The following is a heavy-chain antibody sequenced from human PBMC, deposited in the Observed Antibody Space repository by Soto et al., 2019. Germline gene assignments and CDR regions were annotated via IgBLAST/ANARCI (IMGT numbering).Heavy chain of an antibody. CDR1: EFTFSSYW. V-gene: IGHV3-7*01. CDR2: IKRDGSEI. Sequence: GGSLRLSCAASEFTFSSYWMSWVRQAPGKGLEWVANIKRDGSEIYYVDSVRGRFTISRDNAENSLSLQMNSLRPEDTAVYYCARDHEFRLCPDTSCRYYYYFYYMDVWGQGTTVTVSS. CDR3: ARDHEFRLCPDTSCRYYYYFYYMDV. J-gene: IGHJ6*03. D-gene: IGHD2-2*01.